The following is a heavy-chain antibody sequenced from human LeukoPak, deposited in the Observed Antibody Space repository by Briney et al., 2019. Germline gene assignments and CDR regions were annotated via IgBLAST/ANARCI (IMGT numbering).Heavy chain of an antibody. J-gene: IGHJ4*02. Sequence: SETLSLTCTVSGGSISSYYWSWIRQPPGKGLEWIGYIYYSGSTNYNPSLRTRVTISVDTSKNQFSLQLNSVTPEDTAVYYCARDGSGWYYFDYWGQGTLVTVSS. CDR2: IYYSGST. CDR3: ARDGSGWYYFDY. V-gene: IGHV4-59*12. CDR1: GGSISSYY. D-gene: IGHD6-19*01.